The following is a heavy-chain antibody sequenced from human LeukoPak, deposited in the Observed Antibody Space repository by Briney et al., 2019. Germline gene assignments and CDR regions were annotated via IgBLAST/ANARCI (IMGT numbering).Heavy chain of an antibody. J-gene: IGHJ4*02. Sequence: GGSLRHSCAASGFTFSSYAMSWVRQAPGKGLEWVSGMSGSGGSTFYADSVKGRFSISRDNSKNTLYLQMNSLRAEDTAVYYCARDLSLYCSGGSCYSLNYWGQGTLVTVSS. D-gene: IGHD2-15*01. V-gene: IGHV3-23*01. CDR2: MSGSGGST. CDR3: ARDLSLYCSGGSCYSLNY. CDR1: GFTFSSYA.